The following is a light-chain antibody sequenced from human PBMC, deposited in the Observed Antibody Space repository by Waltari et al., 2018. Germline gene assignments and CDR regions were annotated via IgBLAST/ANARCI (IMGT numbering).Light chain of an antibody. CDR3: MQALRTWT. J-gene: IGKJ1*01. CDR1: QSLLHRDGYNY. Sequence: DIVMTQSPVSLPVTPGEPVSISCRSSQSLLHRDGYNYVDWYLQKPGQSPQLLIYLGSNRASGVPDRFSGSGSGTDFTLKISRVEAEDVGVYYCMQALRTWTFGQGTKVEIK. CDR2: LGS. V-gene: IGKV2-28*01.